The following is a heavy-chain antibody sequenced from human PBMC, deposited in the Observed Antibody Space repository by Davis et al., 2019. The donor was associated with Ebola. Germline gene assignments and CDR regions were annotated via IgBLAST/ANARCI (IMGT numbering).Heavy chain of an antibody. J-gene: IGHJ6*02. CDR2: IYSGGST. D-gene: IGHD2-8*02. Sequence: ETLSLTCAVYGGSFSGYYWSWVRQAPGKGLEWVSVIYSGGSTYYADSVKGRFTISRDNSKNTLYLQMNSLRAEDTAVYYCARDRCTGGVCYIYYGMDVWGQGTTVTVSS. V-gene: IGHV3-66*01. CDR3: ARDRCTGGVCYIYYGMDV. CDR1: GGSFSGYY.